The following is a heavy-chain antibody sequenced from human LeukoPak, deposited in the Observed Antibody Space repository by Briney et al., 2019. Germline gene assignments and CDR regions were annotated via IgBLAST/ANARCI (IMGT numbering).Heavy chain of an antibody. Sequence: SETLSLTRTVPGRSISCSFWGWIRQPPGKGLGWNGYIYYRGSTHYKPSLKSQVTIAVDTSKDQFSLKLSSVAAADTAGDYCATHVDTAMVTIDYWGQGTLVTVSS. CDR2: IYYRGST. J-gene: IGHJ4*02. CDR3: ATHVDTAMVTIDY. V-gene: IGHV4-59*01. D-gene: IGHD5-18*01. CDR1: GRSISCSF.